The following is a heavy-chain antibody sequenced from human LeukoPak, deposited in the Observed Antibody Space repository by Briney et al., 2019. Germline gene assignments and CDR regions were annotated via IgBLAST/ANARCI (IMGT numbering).Heavy chain of an antibody. CDR3: ARDEWELPTGY. D-gene: IGHD1-26*01. CDR1: GFTFSSYL. Sequence: GGSLRLSCAASGFTFSSYLMSWVRQAPGKRLEWVANIKQDGSEKYYVDSVKGRFTISRDNAKNSLYLQMNSLRAEDTAVYYCARDEWELPTGYWGQGTLVTVSS. V-gene: IGHV3-7*01. CDR2: IKQDGSEK. J-gene: IGHJ4*02.